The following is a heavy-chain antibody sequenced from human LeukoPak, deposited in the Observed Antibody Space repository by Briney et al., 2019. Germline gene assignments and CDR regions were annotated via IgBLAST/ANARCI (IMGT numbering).Heavy chain of an antibody. CDR1: GFTFSSHD. J-gene: IGHJ3*02. CDR2: IGTAGDP. D-gene: IGHD2-21*01. V-gene: IGHV3-13*05. CDR3: ARSRTLWGAFDI. Sequence: GGSLRLSCAASGFTFSSHDMHWVRQTPGKGLEWVSGIGTAGDPYYLDSVKGRFTISRENAKNSLYLQMNSLRAGDTAVYYCARSRTLWGAFDIWGQGTMVTVPS.